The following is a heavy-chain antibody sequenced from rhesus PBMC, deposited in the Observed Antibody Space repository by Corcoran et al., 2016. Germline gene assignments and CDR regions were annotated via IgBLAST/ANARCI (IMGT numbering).Heavy chain of an antibody. J-gene: IGHJ4*01. D-gene: IGHD6-25*01. Sequence: EVQLVESGGGLVQPGGSLRLSCTASGFSFGSYGMHWARQAPGKGLEWVSGISTGGTNTWYTGSVKGRFTISRENAKSTLYLQMDSLRAEDTAVYYCVRDGGAAAGKKFDYRGQGVLVTVSS. CDR3: VRDGGAAAGKKFDY. V-gene: IGHV3-22*01. CDR2: ISTGGTNT. CDR1: GFSFGSYG.